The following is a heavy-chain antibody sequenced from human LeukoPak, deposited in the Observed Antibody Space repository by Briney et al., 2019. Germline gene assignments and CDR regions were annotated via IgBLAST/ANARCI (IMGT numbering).Heavy chain of an antibody. CDR1: GFPFSSYE. Sequence: GGSLRLSCAAPGFPFSSYEMHWVRQAPGKGLEWVSYMSSSGDIIYYADSVEGRFAISRDNAKNSLYLQMDSLRAEDTATYYCARDDGGRHTSSLDYWGQGTLVAVSS. J-gene: IGHJ4*02. CDR2: MSSSGDII. D-gene: IGHD6-6*01. CDR3: ARDDGGRHTSSLDY. V-gene: IGHV3-48*03.